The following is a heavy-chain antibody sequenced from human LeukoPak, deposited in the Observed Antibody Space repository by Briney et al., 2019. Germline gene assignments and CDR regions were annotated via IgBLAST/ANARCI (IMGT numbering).Heavy chain of an antibody. CDR2: INSNSGGT. D-gene: IGHD2-8*01. CDR3: VRWRLTHNYYYRDV. Sequence: GASVKVSCKASGYTFTGYYIHWVRQAPGQGLEWMGWINSNSGGTKYAQKFQGRVTMTRDTSISTAYMDLSSLRSDDTAVYYCVRWRLTHNYYYRDVWGKGTTVTVSS. V-gene: IGHV1-2*02. CDR1: GYTFTGYY. J-gene: IGHJ6*03.